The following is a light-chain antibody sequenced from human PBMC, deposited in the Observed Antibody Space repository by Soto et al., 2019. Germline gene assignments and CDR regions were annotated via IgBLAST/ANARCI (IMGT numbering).Light chain of an antibody. Sequence: DIQMTQSPSTLSASVGDRVTITCRASQSISSWLAWYQQKPGKDPKLLIYKASSLESGVPSRFSGGGSGTEFTLTISSLQPDDFATYYCQQYNSYSITFGQGTRLEIK. J-gene: IGKJ5*01. CDR2: KAS. CDR3: QQYNSYSIT. V-gene: IGKV1-5*03. CDR1: QSISSW.